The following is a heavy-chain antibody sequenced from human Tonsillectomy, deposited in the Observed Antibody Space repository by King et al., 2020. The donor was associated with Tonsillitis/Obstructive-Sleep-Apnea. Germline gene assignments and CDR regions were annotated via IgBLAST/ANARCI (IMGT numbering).Heavy chain of an antibody. CDR1: GFTFSSYA. CDR2: ISGSGGRT. Sequence: QLVESGGGLVQPGGSLRLSCAASGFTFSSYAMSWARQAPGKGLEWVSAISGSGGRTYYADSVKGRFTITRENSKNTLYLKMNSLRAEDTAVYYCADGRGYCSSTSCDDYWGQGTLVTVSA. V-gene: IGHV3-23*04. D-gene: IGHD2-2*01. J-gene: IGHJ4*02. CDR3: ADGRGYCSSTSCDDY.